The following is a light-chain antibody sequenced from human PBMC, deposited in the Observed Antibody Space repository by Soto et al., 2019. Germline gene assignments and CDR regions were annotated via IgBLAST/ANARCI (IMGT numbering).Light chain of an antibody. CDR2: DVT. CDR3: SSYTSIIAVV. J-gene: IGLJ2*01. CDR1: SNDIGAYNY. Sequence: QSVLTQPASVSGSPGQSITISCTGTSNDIGAYNYVSWYQQHPGKAPKLLIHDVTNRPSGVSDRFSGSKSGRTASLTISGLQPQDEADYYCSSYTSIIAVVFGGGTKVTVL. V-gene: IGLV2-14*03.